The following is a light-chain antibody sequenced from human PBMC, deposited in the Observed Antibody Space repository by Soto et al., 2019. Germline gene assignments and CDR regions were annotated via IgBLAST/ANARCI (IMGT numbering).Light chain of an antibody. CDR3: CSYAGSYR. J-gene: IGLJ2*01. CDR1: SSDVGGYNY. V-gene: IGLV2-11*01. Sequence: QSALTQPRSVSGSTGQSVTISCTGTSSDVGGYNYVSWYQQHPGKAPKLMIYDVSKRPSGVPDRFSGSKSGNTASLTISGLQAADEADYYCCSYAGSYRFGGGTKLTVL. CDR2: DVS.